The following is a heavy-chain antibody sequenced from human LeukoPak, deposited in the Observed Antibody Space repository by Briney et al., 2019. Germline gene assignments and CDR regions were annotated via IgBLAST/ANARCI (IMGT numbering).Heavy chain of an antibody. CDR3: ARGHRRSSSFYSSIDY. CDR1: GGSFSGYY. Sequence: PSETLSLTCAVYGGSFSGYYWSWIRQPPGKGLEWIGEINHSGSTNYNPSLKSRVTISVDTSKNQFSLKLSSVTAADTAVYYCARGHRRSSSFYSSIDYWGQGTLVTVSS. D-gene: IGHD6-13*01. CDR2: INHSGST. J-gene: IGHJ4*02. V-gene: IGHV4-34*01.